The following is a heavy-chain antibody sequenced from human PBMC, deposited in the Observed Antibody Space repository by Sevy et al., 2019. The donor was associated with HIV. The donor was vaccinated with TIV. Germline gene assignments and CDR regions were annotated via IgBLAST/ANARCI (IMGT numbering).Heavy chain of an antibody. J-gene: IGHJ4*02. D-gene: IGHD3-3*01. Sequence: GGSLRLSCAASGFTFSSYSMNWVRQAPGKGLEWVSSISSSSSYIYYADSVKGRFTISRDNAKNSLYLQMNSLRAEDTSVYHCARTGSYGLLEWLLSSYYFDYWCQGTLVTVSS. CDR2: ISSSSSYI. V-gene: IGHV3-21*01. CDR3: ARTGSYGLLEWLLSSYYFDY. CDR1: GFTFSSYS.